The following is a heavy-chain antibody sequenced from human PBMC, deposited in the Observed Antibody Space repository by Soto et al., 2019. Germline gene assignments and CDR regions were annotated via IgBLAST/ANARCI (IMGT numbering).Heavy chain of an antibody. D-gene: IGHD5-12*01. J-gene: IGHJ4*02. CDR2: ISYDGIDE. CDR1: GFIFTSFG. CDR3: AIGFRVMDTVAPDVS. V-gene: IGHV3-30*03. Sequence: QVQLVESGGGVVQPGTSLKLSCATSGFIFTSFGMHWLRQAPGKGLEWVAVISYDGIDENYAESVKGRFAISRDKSKTTVNLQMNTLRNEDTAVYYCAIGFRVMDTVAPDVSWAKGTLVTVSS.